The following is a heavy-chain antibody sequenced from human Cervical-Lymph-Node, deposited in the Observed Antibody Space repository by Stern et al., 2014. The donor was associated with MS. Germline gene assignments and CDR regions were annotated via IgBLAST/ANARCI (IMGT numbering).Heavy chain of an antibody. J-gene: IGHJ6*02. CDR3: ARVEIVAASYYYYGMDV. D-gene: IGHD5-12*01. CDR1: GGTFSSYA. Sequence: VQLVQSGAEVKKPGSSVKVSCKASGGTFSSYAISWVRQAPGQGLEWMGXIIPIFGTTNYAQKFQGRVTITADESTSTAYMELSSLRSEDTAVYYCARVEIVAASYYYYGMDVWGQGTTVTVSS. V-gene: IGHV1-69*01. CDR2: IIPIFGTT.